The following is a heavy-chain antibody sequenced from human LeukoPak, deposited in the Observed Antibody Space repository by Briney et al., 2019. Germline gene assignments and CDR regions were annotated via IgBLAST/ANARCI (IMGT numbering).Heavy chain of an antibody. V-gene: IGHV1-46*01. Sequence: ASVTVSCKASGYTFTSYYMHWVRQAPGQGLEWMGIINPSGGSTSYAQKFQGRVTMTRDTSTSTVYMELSSLRSEDTAVYYCARELKGYCSGGSCYRYYFDYWGQGTLVTVSS. CDR3: ARELKGYCSGGSCYRYYFDY. J-gene: IGHJ4*02. D-gene: IGHD2-15*01. CDR1: GYTFTSYY. CDR2: INPSGGST.